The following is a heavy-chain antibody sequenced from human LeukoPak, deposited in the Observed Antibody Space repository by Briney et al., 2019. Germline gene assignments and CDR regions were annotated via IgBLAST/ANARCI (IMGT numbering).Heavy chain of an antibody. V-gene: IGHV1-69*05. CDR1: GGTFCSYA. Sequence: SVKVSCKASGGTFCSYAISWVRQAPGQGLEWMGGIVPIFGTANYAQKFQGRVTITTDESTSTAYMELSSLRSEDTAVYYCARDRANSGSYTWDYWGQGTLVTVSS. J-gene: IGHJ4*02. CDR3: ARDRANSGSYTWDY. CDR2: IVPIFGTA. D-gene: IGHD1-26*01.